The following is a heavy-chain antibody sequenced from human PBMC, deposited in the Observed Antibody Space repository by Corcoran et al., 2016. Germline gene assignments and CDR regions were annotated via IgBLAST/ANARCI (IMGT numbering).Heavy chain of an antibody. Sequence: QVHLQQSGPGLVKPSQTLSLTCAISGDSVSSNSAAWKWSRQSPSRGLEWLGRTYYTSKWYNDYAVSVKSRITLNPDTSKNKFSLRLNSVTPEDTAVYYCERVPVSSRYHYYGMDVWGQGTTVTVSS. J-gene: IGHJ6*02. CDR2: TYYTSKWYN. CDR1: GDSVSSNSAA. D-gene: IGHD6-13*01. V-gene: IGHV6-1*01. CDR3: ERVPVSSRYHYYGMDV.